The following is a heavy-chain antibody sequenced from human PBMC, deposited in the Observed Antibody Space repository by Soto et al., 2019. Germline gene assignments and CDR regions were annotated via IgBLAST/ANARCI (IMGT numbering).Heavy chain of an antibody. CDR1: GVSMSSYY. Sequence: SETLSLTCTVSGVSMSSYYWSWIRQPPGKGLEWIGSIYYSGSTYYNPSLKSRVTVSVDTSKNQFSLKLSSVTAADTAVYYCARHPSDFWFDPWGQGTLVTVSS. D-gene: IGHD2-21*02. V-gene: IGHV4-59*05. J-gene: IGHJ5*02. CDR3: ARHPSDFWFDP. CDR2: IYYSGST.